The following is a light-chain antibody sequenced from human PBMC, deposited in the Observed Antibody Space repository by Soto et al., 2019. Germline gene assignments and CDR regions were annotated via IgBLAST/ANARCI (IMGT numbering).Light chain of an antibody. CDR3: SSYTSSSLYV. CDR2: DVN. J-gene: IGLJ1*01. Sequence: QPVLTQPASVSGSPGQSITLSCTGTSSDVGGYNYVSWYQQHPGKAPKLMIYDVNNRPSGVSNRFSGSKSGNTASLTISGLQAEDEADYYCSSYTSSSLYVFGTGTKLTVL. V-gene: IGLV2-14*01. CDR1: SSDVGGYNY.